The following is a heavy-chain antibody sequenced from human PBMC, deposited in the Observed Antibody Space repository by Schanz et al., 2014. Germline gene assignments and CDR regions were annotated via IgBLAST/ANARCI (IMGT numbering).Heavy chain of an antibody. J-gene: IGHJ4*02. CDR1: RFTVTNAW. V-gene: IGHV3-48*01. Sequence: EVQLLESGGGLVQPGGSLTLSCAASRFTVTNAWMSWVRQAPGKGLEWISYITYNGGTIYYADSVKGRFTISRDNAKNSLYLEMNSLRAEDTAVYYCVRDSFFAFDYWGQGTLVTVSS. CDR2: ITYNGGTI. D-gene: IGHD3-3*01. CDR3: VRDSFFAFDY.